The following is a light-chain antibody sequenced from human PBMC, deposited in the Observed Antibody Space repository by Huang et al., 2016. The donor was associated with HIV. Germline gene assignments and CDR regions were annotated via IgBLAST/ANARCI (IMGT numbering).Light chain of an antibody. J-gene: IGKJ1*01. Sequence: DVVMTQSPLSLPVTLGQPATISCRSSQSLLYSDGNTYLNWFQQRPGQSPRRLIYKVSNREAGGPDSFSGRGSGTEFPLKISRVEAEDVGVYYCMQGTHWPPTFGQGTKVEIK. CDR1: QSLLYSDGNTY. CDR3: MQGTHWPPT. V-gene: IGKV2-30*01. CDR2: KVS.